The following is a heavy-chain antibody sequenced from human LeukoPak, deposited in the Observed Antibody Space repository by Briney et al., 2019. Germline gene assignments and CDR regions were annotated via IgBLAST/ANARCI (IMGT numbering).Heavy chain of an antibody. CDR2: ISYDGSNK. V-gene: IGHV3-30*18. J-gene: IGHJ4*02. Sequence: GGSLRLSCAASGFTLSSYGMHWVRQAPGKGLEWVAVISYDGSNKYYADSVKGRFTISRDNSKNTLYLQMNSLRAEDTAVYYCAKDPHGYSGGSLDYWGQGTLVTVSS. CDR1: GFTLSSYG. CDR3: AKDPHGYSGGSLDY. D-gene: IGHD6-19*01.